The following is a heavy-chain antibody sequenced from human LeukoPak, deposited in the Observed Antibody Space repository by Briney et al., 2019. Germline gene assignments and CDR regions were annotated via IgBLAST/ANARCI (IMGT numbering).Heavy chain of an antibody. CDR3: AREPGRGVIIPHPRDY. D-gene: IGHD3-10*01. J-gene: IGHJ4*02. Sequence: GGTLRLSCAASGFTFSSHGMSWVRQAPGKGLEWVSGIVGGAGGTYYADSVKGRFTISRDNAKNSLYLQMNSLRAEDTAVYYCAREPGRGVIIPHPRDYWGQGTLVTVSS. V-gene: IGHV3-23*01. CDR1: GFTFSSHG. CDR2: IVGGAGGT.